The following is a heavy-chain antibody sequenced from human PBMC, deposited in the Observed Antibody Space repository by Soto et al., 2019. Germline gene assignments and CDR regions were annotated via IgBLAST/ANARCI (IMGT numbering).Heavy chain of an antibody. Sequence: GGSLRLSCAASGFTFSSYSMNWVRQAPGKGLEWVSFISTGSSYIYYADSVKGRFTISRDNAKNSLYLQMTSLRVEDTATYFCAKDLRPDGRYDLDYWGQGTLVTVSS. CDR2: ISTGSSYI. J-gene: IGHJ4*02. CDR1: GFTFSSYS. V-gene: IGHV3-21*04. D-gene: IGHD2-15*01. CDR3: AKDLRPDGRYDLDY.